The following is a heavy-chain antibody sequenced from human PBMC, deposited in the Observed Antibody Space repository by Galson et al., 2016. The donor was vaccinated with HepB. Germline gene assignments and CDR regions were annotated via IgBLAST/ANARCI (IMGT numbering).Heavy chain of an antibody. V-gene: IGHV3-73*01. D-gene: IGHD4-17*01. CDR1: GYSFSGSA. Sequence: SLRLSCAASGYSFSGSAIQWVRQASGKGLEWIATIRSIHHNHATEYVASVKGRFTISRDDSRTTAYLQMDGLKTEDTAVYYCTNLGDGDFLRANSWGQGTRVTVSS. CDR3: TNLGDGDFLRANS. CDR2: IRSIHHNHAT. J-gene: IGHJ4*02.